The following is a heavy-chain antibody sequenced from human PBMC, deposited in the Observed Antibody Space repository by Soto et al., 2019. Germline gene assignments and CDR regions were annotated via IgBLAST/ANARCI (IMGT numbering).Heavy chain of an antibody. Sequence: QVQLVQSGPEAKKPGASVTVSCQASGYTFTSYDINWVRLATGQGLEWVGFMTPSSGNTGYAQKFQGRVTLTRSTSIRTAYLELSSLRSDDTAVDYCTRGDFLGQGTLVTVSS. J-gene: IGHJ4*02. CDR3: TRGDF. V-gene: IGHV1-8*01. CDR1: GYTFTSYD. CDR2: MTPSSGNT.